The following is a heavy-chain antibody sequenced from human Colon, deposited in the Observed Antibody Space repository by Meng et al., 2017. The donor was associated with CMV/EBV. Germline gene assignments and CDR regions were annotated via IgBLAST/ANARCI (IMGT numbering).Heavy chain of an antibody. Sequence: GESLKISCVTSGFTFSAYNMDWVRQTPERGLEWVASITGNTDYIHYAASVTGRFTISRDNVKNSLSLQMNALRAEDTGVYYCARIMFCSDTSCYSHYGMDVWGQGTTVTVSS. CDR1: GFTFSAYN. D-gene: IGHD2-2*02. CDR3: ARIMFCSDTSCYSHYGMDV. CDR2: ITGNTDYI. V-gene: IGHV3-21*01. J-gene: IGHJ6*02.